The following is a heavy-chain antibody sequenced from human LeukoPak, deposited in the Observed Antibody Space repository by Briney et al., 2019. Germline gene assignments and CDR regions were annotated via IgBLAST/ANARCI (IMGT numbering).Heavy chain of an antibody. CDR3: ASDAGYSYGTLDY. CDR2: IYYSGST. J-gene: IGHJ4*02. CDR1: GGSISSYY. D-gene: IGHD5-18*01. V-gene: IGHV4-59*01. Sequence: PSETLSLTCTVSGGSISSYYWSWIRQPPGKGLEWIGYIYYSGSTNYNPSLKSRVTISVDTSKNQFSLKLSSVTAADTAVYYCASDAGYSYGTLDYWGQGTLVTVSS.